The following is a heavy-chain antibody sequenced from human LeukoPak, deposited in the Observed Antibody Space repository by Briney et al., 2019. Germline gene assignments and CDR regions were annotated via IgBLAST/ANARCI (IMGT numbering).Heavy chain of an antibody. J-gene: IGHJ5*02. CDR2: INPNSGGT. Sequence: ASVKVSCKASGYTFTGHYMHWVRQAPGQGLEWMGWINPNSGGTNYAQKFQGRVTMTRDTSISTAYMELSRLRSDDTAVYYRAREKLSSNWFDPWGQGTLVSVSS. V-gene: IGHV1-2*02. CDR1: GYTFTGHY. CDR3: AREKLSSNWFDP. D-gene: IGHD1-1*01.